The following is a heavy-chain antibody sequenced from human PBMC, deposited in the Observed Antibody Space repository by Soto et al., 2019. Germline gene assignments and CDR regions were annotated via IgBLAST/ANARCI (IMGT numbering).Heavy chain of an antibody. CDR2: IYPGDSDT. Sequence: GESLKISCKGSGYSFTSYWIGWVRQMPGKGLEWMGIIYPGDSDTRYSPSFQGQVTISADKSISTAYLQWSSLKASDTAMYYCARMSILNRRTTDRGDYSYGIAVWGQESTVNVS. V-gene: IGHV5-51*01. J-gene: IGHJ6*02. CDR3: ARMSILNRRTTDRGDYSYGIAV. CDR1: GYSFTSYW. D-gene: IGHD1-1*01.